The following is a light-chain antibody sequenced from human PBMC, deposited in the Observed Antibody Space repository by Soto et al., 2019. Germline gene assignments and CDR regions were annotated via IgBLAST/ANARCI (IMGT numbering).Light chain of an antibody. J-gene: IGKJ4*01. V-gene: IGKV1-5*01. CDR1: QRISTW. Sequence: DLHNTQSPSPLSASVGDGVTLPCRASQRISTWLAWYQQKPGKVPKRLIYAASNLESGVPSRFSGSGSGTEFTLTINSLQPEDFATYYCLQYSGYGPTFGGGTKVDIK. CDR2: AAS. CDR3: LQYSGYGPT.